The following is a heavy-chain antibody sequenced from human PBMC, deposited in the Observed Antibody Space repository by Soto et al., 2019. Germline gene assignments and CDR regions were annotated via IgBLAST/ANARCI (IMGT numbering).Heavy chain of an antibody. J-gene: IGHJ4*02. D-gene: IGHD5-18*01. V-gene: IGHV3-9*01. CDR2: ISWNSGNI. Sequence: DVQLEESGGALVQPGRSLRLSCAASGFTFDDYAMYWIRQVLGKGLEWVSSISWNSGNIGYADSVKGRFTTSRDNAENSLYLQMNSLRPEDTALYYCARSKGGYSYGTPFDYWGQGTLVTVSS. CDR3: ARSKGGYSYGTPFDY. CDR1: GFTFDDYA.